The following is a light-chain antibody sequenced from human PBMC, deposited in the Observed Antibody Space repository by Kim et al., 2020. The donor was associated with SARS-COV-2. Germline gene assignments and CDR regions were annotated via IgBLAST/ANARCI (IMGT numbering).Light chain of an antibody. V-gene: IGKV3-20*01. Sequence: LSPGERATSSCRASQSVVGSYLDWYQQKPGKAPKLLIYGASSRATGIPDRFSGSGSGTDFTLTISRLEPEDFAVYYCQQYISSPRSFGQGTKLEI. CDR3: QQYISSPRS. J-gene: IGKJ2*03. CDR2: GAS. CDR1: QSVVGSY.